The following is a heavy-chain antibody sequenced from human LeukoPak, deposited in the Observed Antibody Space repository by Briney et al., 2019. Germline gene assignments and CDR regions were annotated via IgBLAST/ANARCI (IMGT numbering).Heavy chain of an antibody. D-gene: IGHD3-22*01. CDR1: GYTFTGHY. Sequence: GASVKVSCKASGYTFTGHYLHWVRQAPGQGLEWMGWINANHGGTNYAQQFQGRVTMTRDTSISTAYMELSRLRSDDAAVYYCARHRDFDSTGYYYPLFDYWGQGTLVTVSS. J-gene: IGHJ4*02. CDR3: ARHRDFDSTGYYYPLFDY. V-gene: IGHV1-2*02. CDR2: INANHGGT.